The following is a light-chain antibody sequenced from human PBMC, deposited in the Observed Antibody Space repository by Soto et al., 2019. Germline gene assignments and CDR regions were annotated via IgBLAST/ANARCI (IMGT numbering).Light chain of an antibody. CDR3: ATWDDSLNKEV. Sequence: QSVLTQPSSVSGAPRQRVTISCSGSSSNIGNKPVNWYQQLPGKAPKLLIYYDDLLPSGVSDRFSGSKSGTSASLAISGLQSEDEADYYCATWDDSLNKEVFGGGTKLTVL. V-gene: IGLV1-36*01. J-gene: IGLJ2*01. CDR2: YDD. CDR1: SSNIGNKP.